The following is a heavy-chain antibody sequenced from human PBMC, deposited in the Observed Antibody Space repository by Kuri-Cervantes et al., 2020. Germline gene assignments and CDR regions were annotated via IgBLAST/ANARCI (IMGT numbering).Heavy chain of an antibody. CDR3: AKDATAMVVFPYHYGMDV. D-gene: IGHD5-18*01. CDR1: GYTFTSYD. Sequence: ASVKVSCKASGYTFTSYDINWVRQATGQGLEWMGWMNPNSGNTGYAQKFQGRVTMTRNTSISTAYMELSSLRSEDTAVYYCAKDATAMVVFPYHYGMDVWGQGTTVTVSS. V-gene: IGHV1-8*01. CDR2: MNPNSGNT. J-gene: IGHJ6*02.